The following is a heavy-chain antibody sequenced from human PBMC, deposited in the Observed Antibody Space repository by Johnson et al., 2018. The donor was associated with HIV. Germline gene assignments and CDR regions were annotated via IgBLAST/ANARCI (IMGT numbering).Heavy chain of an antibody. D-gene: IGHD3-16*02. J-gene: IGHJ3*02. CDR1: GFTVSSNY. CDR3: ARVVMITFGGVIALDAFDI. V-gene: IGHV3-20*04. Sequence: VQLVESGGGLVQPGGSLRLSCAASGFTVSSNYMSWVRQAPGKGLEWVSGINWNGGSTGYADSVKGRFTISRDNAKNSLYLQMNSLRAEDTALYYCARVVMITFGGVIALDAFDIWGQGTMVTVSS. CDR2: INWNGGST.